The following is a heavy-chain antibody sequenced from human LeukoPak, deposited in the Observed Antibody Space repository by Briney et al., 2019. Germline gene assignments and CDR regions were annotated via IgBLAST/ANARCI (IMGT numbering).Heavy chain of an antibody. V-gene: IGHV4-59*08. J-gene: IGHJ4*02. CDR3: ARRSSSWFHYDY. Sequence: PSETLSLTCTVSGGSISSYYWSWIRQPPGKGLEWIGYIYYSGSTNYNPSLKSRVTISVDTSKNQFSLKLSSVTAADTAVYYCARRSSSWFHYDYWGQGTLVTVSS. CDR1: GGSISSYY. CDR2: IYYSGST. D-gene: IGHD6-13*01.